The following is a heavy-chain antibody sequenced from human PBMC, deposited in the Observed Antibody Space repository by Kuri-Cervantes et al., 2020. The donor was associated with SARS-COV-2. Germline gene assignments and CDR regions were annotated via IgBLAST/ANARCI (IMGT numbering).Heavy chain of an antibody. V-gene: IGHV3-30*02. Sequence: GGSLRLSCPTSGFIFSDYGMHWVRLAPGKGLEWVAFISYDGSNEYYADSVRGRFTISRDNSNNTLYLQVNSLRAEDTALYYCAKDRVGVLDSWGQGTQVTVSS. CDR3: AKDRVGVLDS. J-gene: IGHJ5*01. D-gene: IGHD2-21*01. CDR1: GFIFSDYG. CDR2: ISYDGSNE.